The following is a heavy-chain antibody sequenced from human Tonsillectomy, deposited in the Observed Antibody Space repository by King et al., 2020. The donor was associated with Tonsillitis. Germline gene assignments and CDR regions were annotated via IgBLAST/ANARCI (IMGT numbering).Heavy chain of an antibody. CDR1: GYTFTGYY. J-gene: IGHJ5*02. Sequence: QLVQSGAEVKKPGASVKVSCKASGYTFTGYYMHWVRQAPGQGLEWMGWINPNSGGTNYAQKFQGRVTMTRDTSISTAYMELSRLRSDDTAVYYCAREFRGYCSSTSCSNWFDPWGQGILVTVSS. V-gene: IGHV1-2*02. D-gene: IGHD2-2*01. CDR3: AREFRGYCSSTSCSNWFDP. CDR2: INPNSGGT.